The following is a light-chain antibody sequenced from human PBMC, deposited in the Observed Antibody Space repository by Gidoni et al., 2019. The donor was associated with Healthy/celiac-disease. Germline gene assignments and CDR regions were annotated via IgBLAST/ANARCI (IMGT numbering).Light chain of an antibody. V-gene: IGLV1-40*01. CDR2: GNS. J-gene: IGLJ3*02. Sequence: QSVLTQPPSVSGAPGQRVTISCTGSSPNIGAGYDVHWYQQRPGPAPKLRIYGNSNRHSGVPDRFSGSKSGTSASLAITGLQAEDEADYYCQSYDSSLSGSVFGGGTKLTVL. CDR3: QSYDSSLSGSV. CDR1: SPNIGAGYD.